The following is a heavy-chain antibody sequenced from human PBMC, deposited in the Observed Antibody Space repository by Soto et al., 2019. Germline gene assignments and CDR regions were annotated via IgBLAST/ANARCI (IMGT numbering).Heavy chain of an antibody. V-gene: IGHV3-30-3*01. D-gene: IGHD3-3*01. CDR2: MSYDGSSK. J-gene: IGHJ4*02. Sequence: QVQLVEAGGGVVQPGRSLRLSCAASGFTLSSYSMHWVRQSPGKGLDWVAAMSYDGSSKYFADSVKGRFTISRDNSEITLALQMNRLGAEDSVVYFCARGRSVSNHDDFEYWGQVTLGTVSS. CDR3: ARGRSVSNHDDFEY. CDR1: GFTLSSYS.